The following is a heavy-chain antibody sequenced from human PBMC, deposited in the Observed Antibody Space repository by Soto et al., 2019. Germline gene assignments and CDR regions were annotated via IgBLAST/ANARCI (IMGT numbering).Heavy chain of an antibody. J-gene: IGHJ6*02. D-gene: IGHD3-16*01. CDR1: GGSISGYY. Sequence: QVQLQESGPGLVKPSETLSLTCTVSGGSISGYYCSWIRQPPGKGLEYIGYIYYRGTTNYNPSLKSRVTISVDTSKNQLSLHLSYVTVADTAIYFCARHDPIAKFENGLDVWGQGTTVTVS. V-gene: IGHV4-59*08. CDR2: IYYRGTT. CDR3: ARHDPIAKFENGLDV.